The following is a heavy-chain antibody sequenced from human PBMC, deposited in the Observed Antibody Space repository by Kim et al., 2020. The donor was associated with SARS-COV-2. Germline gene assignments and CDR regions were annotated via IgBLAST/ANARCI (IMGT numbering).Heavy chain of an antibody. CDR3: ASHQYQWDWFDP. J-gene: IGHJ5*02. D-gene: IGHD6-19*01. Sequence: NYTPSLKSRVTISVDTSKNQFSLKLSSVTAADTAVYYCASHQYQWDWFDPWGQGTLVTVSS. V-gene: IGHV4-61*07.